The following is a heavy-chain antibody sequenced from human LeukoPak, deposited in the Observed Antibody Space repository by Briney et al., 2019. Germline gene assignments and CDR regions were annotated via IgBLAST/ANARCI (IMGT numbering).Heavy chain of an antibody. CDR2: IYYSGRT. CDR3: ASSINYDILTGYYRDY. CDR1: GGSISSGNHF. V-gene: IGHV4-39*01. J-gene: IGHJ4*02. D-gene: IGHD3-9*01. Sequence: SETLSLTCTVSGGSISSGNHFWGWIRQPPGKGLEWIGIIYYSGRTYFNPSLKSRVTISVDTSKNQFSLKLSSVTAADTAVYYCASSINYDILTGYYRDYWGQGTLVTVSS.